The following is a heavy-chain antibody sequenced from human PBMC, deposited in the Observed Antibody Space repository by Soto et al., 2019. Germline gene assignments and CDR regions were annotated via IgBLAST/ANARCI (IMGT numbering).Heavy chain of an antibody. CDR1: GFTFSDNY. D-gene: IGHD4-17*01. CDR3: ARDDDYGGTNNWFDP. CDR2: ISGSGSST. J-gene: IGHJ5*02. V-gene: IGHV3-11*01. Sequence: QVKLVESGGDFVKPGGSLRLSCAASGFTFSDNYMSWIRQAPGKGLECISYISGSGSSTYYADSVKGRFSVSRDNAKNSLYLQMNILRAEDTAVYYCARDDDYGGTNNWFDPWGQGTLVTVSS.